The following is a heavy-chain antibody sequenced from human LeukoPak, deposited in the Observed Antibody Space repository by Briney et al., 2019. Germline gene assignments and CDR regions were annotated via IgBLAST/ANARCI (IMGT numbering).Heavy chain of an antibody. CDR2: IKQDGSEK. J-gene: IGHJ6*03. Sequence: GGPLRLSCAASGFTFSSYWMGWVRQAPGKGLEWVANIKQDGSEKYYVDSVKGRFTISRDNAKNSLYLQMNSLRAEDTAVYYCARVDKWFGELFGYYYYYMDVWGKGTTVTVSS. D-gene: IGHD3-10*01. V-gene: IGHV3-7*01. CDR3: ARVDKWFGELFGYYYYYMDV. CDR1: GFTFSSYW.